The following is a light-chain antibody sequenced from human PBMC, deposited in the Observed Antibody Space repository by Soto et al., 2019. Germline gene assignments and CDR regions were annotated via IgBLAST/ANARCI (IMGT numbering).Light chain of an antibody. CDR2: EVT. J-gene: IGLJ1*01. CDR1: NSDIGNGYDS. CDR3: SSYTVSASPYV. V-gene: IGLV2-14*01. Sequence: QSALTQPASVSGSPGQSITISCTGSNSDIGNGYDSVSWYQQHPNKAPKRIIYEVTNRPSGVSIRFSGTRSGNTASLTISGLQAEYEVDYYCSSYTVSASPYVFGTGTKLTVL.